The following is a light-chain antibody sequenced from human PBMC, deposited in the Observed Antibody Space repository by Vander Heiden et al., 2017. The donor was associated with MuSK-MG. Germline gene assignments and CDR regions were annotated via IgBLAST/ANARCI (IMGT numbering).Light chain of an antibody. CDR3: ASYTRGTTLSYPSDTTLYV. Sequence: QSALTQPASVSGSPGQSITISCTGSSSDVGAYNYVSWYQHRPDQAPKLIIFDVTNRPSGVSNRFAGSKSGNTASLTITGLQFEDEADYYCASYTRGTTLSYPSDTTLYVFGTGTKVTVL. J-gene: IGLJ1*01. CDR1: SSDVGAYNY. CDR2: DVT. V-gene: IGLV2-14*03.